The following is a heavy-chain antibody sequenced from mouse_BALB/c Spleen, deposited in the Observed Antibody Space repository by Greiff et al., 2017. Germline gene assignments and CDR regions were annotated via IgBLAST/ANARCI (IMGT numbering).Heavy chain of an antibody. D-gene: IGHD2-1*01. Sequence: EVMLVESGGGLVQPGGSLKLSCAASGFTFSSYGMSWVRQTPDKRLELVATINSNGGSTYYPDSVKGRFTISRDNAKNTLYLQMSSLKSEDTAMYYFARGGYYGNIFYWYIDVWGAGTTVTVSS. J-gene: IGHJ1*01. V-gene: IGHV5-6-3*01. CDR2: INSNGGST. CDR1: GFTFSSYG. CDR3: ARGGYYGNIFYWYIDV.